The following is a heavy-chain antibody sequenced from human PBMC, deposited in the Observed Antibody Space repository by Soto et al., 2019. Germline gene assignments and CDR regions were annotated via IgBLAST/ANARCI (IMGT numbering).Heavy chain of an antibody. CDR3: GTRPGGGGY. CDR1: GFTVSNNY. CDR2: IYSGGYT. J-gene: IGHJ4*02. V-gene: IGHV3-53*01. D-gene: IGHD3-10*01. Sequence: EVQLVESGGGLIQPGGSLRLSCAVSGFTVSNNYMSWVRQAPGKGLEGVSVIYSGGYTAYGDSVKGRFTISRDNSKTPLYLQINTRGPADPAVFSCGTRPGGGGYWGQGTLVTVSS.